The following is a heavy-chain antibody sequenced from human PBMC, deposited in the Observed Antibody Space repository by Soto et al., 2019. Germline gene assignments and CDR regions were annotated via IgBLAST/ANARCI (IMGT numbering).Heavy chain of an antibody. CDR2: ISGSGGTT. Sequence: GSLRLSGVASEVTFASYDMDWVRQAPGKGLEWVSAISGSGGTTYYADSVQGRFTISRDNSKNTLYLKMNSLRAEDTAVYYCAKGALSSGWYWGQGTLVTVSS. V-gene: IGHV3-23*01. CDR3: AKGALSSGWY. J-gene: IGHJ4*02. CDR1: EVTFASYD. D-gene: IGHD6-19*01.